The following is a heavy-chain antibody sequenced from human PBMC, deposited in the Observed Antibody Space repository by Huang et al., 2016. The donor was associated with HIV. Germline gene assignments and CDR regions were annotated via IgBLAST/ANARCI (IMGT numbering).Heavy chain of an antibody. J-gene: IGHJ6*03. V-gene: IGHV3-48*01. D-gene: IGHD2-15*01. CDR2: ISSASTTM. CDR1: GFALRTSS. Sequence: EVQLVESGGGLVQPGGSLRLSCAASGFALRTSSMNWVRQAPGKGLECVSYISSASTTMYYADSVKGRFTISRDNAENSLYLQMDSLRAEDTAVYYCARGGGRGQRYHYYMDVWGKGTTVAVSS. CDR3: ARGGGRGQRYHYYMDV.